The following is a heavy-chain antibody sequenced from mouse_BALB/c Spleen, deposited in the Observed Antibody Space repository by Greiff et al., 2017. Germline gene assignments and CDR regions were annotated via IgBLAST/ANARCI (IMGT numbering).Heavy chain of an antibody. CDR3: ARDDGYPWFAY. Sequence: VQVVESGPGLVAPSQSLSITCTVSGFSLTSYGVHWVRQPPGKGLEWLGVIWAGGSTNYNSALMSRLSISKDNSKSQVFLKMNSLQTDDTAMYYCARDDGYPWFAYWGQGTLVTVSA. D-gene: IGHD2-3*01. J-gene: IGHJ3*01. V-gene: IGHV2-9*02. CDR1: GFSLTSYG. CDR2: IWAGGST.